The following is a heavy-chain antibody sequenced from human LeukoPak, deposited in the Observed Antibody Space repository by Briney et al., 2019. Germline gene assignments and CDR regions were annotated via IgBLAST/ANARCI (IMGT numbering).Heavy chain of an antibody. Sequence: PSETLSLTCTVSGGSISSSSYYWSWIRQPPGKGLEWIGYVYYSGSTNYNPSLKSRVTISVDTSKNQFSLKLSSVTAADTAVYYCATLRSSYGDYYYYGMDVWGQGTTVTVSS. J-gene: IGHJ6*02. V-gene: IGHV4-61*05. CDR2: VYYSGST. CDR3: ATLRSSYGDYYYYGMDV. CDR1: GGSISSSSYY. D-gene: IGHD4-17*01.